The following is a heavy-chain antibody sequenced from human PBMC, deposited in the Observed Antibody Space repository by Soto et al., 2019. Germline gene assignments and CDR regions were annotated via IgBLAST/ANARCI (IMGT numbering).Heavy chain of an antibody. D-gene: IGHD3-16*02. J-gene: IGHJ4*02. CDR3: ASGFDYIWGTYRTKEESY. V-gene: IGHV3-33*01. CDR2: IWHDGTNK. Sequence: QAQLVESGGGVVQPGRSLRLSCAASGFSFSSYAMYWVRQAPGKGLEWVATIWHDGTNKYYADSVKGRFTISRDNSKKTVSLQMNSLRAEDTAVYYCASGFDYIWGTYRTKEESYWGQGTLVTVSS. CDR1: GFSFSSYA.